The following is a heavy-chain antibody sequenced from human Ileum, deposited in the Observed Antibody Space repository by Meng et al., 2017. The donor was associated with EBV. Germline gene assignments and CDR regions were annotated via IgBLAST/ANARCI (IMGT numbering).Heavy chain of an antibody. CDR1: GCSISSGNHY. CDR3: ASLYGDSSVWYLDL. Sequence: QVQLQESGPGLVKPSQTLSLTCTVSGCSISSGNHYWSWIRQHPGKGLEYIGYIYYSGSTYYNPSLKSRVIISVDTSKNQFSLRLNSVTAADTAVYYCASLYGDSSVWYLDLWGRGILVTVSS. J-gene: IGHJ2*01. CDR2: IYYSGST. V-gene: IGHV4-31*03. D-gene: IGHD4-17*01.